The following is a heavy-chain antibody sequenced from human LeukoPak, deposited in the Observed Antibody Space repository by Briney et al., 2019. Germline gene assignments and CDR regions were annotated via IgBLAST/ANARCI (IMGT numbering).Heavy chain of an antibody. CDR3: ARGPPYCSGGSCYPNWFDP. J-gene: IGHJ5*02. V-gene: IGHV4-34*01. Sequence: SETPSLTCAVYGGSFSGYYWSWIRQPPGKGLEWIGEINHSGSTNYNPSLKSRVTISVDTSKNQFSLKLSSVTAADTAVYYCARGPPYCSGGSCYPNWFDPWGQGTLVTVSS. CDR1: GGSFSGYY. D-gene: IGHD2-15*01. CDR2: INHSGST.